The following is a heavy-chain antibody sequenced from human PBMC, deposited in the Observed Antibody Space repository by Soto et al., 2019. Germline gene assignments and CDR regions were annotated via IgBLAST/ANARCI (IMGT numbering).Heavy chain of an antibody. V-gene: IGHV3-11*06. J-gene: IGHJ4*02. D-gene: IGHD3-10*01. CDR1: RFTSSDYC. CDR3: ARDPMGRGVPLDY. Sequence: GGSLRLPCAPSRFTSSDYCMRWMRQAPGKGLEWVSYISSDSGYTQYAYSLQGRFTVSKDNDKNSMYLEMKGLRAEDTAVYFCARDPMGRGVPLDYLGPGTRVTVCS. CDR2: ISSDSGYT.